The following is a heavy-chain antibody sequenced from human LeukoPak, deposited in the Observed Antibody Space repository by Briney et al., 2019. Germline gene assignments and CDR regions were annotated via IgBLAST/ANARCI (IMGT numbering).Heavy chain of an antibody. Sequence: PGGSLRLSCAASGFTFSSYGMHWVRQAPGKGLEWVAVIWYDGSKKYYADSVKGRFTISRDNSKNTLYLQMNSLRAEDTAVYYCAKPHYYDSGGSYIASAFDICGQGTMVTVSS. V-gene: IGHV3-33*06. CDR3: AKPHYYDSGGSYIASAFDI. J-gene: IGHJ3*02. CDR2: IWYDGSKK. CDR1: GFTFSSYG. D-gene: IGHD3-22*01.